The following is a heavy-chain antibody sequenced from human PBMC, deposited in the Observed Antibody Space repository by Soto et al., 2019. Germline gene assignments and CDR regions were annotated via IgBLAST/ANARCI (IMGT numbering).Heavy chain of an antibody. CDR3: ERFGDSSGYYLSWFEP. CDR1: GYTFTSYG. CDR2: ISAYKGNT. V-gene: IGHV1-18*01. J-gene: IGHJ5*02. D-gene: IGHD3-22*01. Sequence: SVKVSCKASGYTFTSYGISWVRQAPGQGVEGMGWISAYKGNTNYAQKRQGRVTITTDTSTSTAYMELRSLRSDDTAVYYCERFGDSSGYYLSWFEPWGQGTLVTVSS.